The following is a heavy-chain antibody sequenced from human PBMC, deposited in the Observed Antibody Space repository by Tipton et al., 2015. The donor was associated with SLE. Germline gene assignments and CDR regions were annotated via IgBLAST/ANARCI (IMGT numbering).Heavy chain of an antibody. CDR2: ISNDGSNK. CDR1: EFTFSIYA. Sequence: SLRLSCVASEFTFSIYAMHWVRQAPGKGLEWVAVISNDGSNKYYADSVKGRFTASRDNSKNTLYLQLNSVRAEDTAVYHCARIDYSAYCSSDSCYAADYWGQGTLVIVSP. V-gene: IGHV3-30*04. J-gene: IGHJ4*02. D-gene: IGHD2-2*01. CDR3: ARIDYSAYCSSDSCYAADY.